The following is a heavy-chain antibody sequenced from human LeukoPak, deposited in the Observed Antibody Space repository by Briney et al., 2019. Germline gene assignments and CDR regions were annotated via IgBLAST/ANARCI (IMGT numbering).Heavy chain of an antibody. D-gene: IGHD3-10*01. J-gene: IGHJ4*02. CDR1: GFTFSSYG. CDR3: AYYGSGSYYLSYFDY. V-gene: IGHV3-30*03. CDR2: ISYDVSNK. Sequence: PGGSLRLSCAASGFTFSSYGMHWVRQAPGKGLEWGAVISYDVSNKYYADSVKGRFTISRDNSKNTLYLQMNSLRAEDTAVYYCAYYGSGSYYLSYFDYWGQGTLVTVSS.